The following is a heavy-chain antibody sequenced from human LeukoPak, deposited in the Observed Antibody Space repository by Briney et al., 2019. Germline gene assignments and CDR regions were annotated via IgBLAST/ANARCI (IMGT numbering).Heavy chain of an antibody. J-gene: IGHJ3*02. D-gene: IGHD5-24*01. CDR1: GITFSNSA. CDR2: ITKSGDQT. V-gene: IGHV3-23*01. CDR3: VKSAGKDGYRDVFDI. Sequence: GGSLRLSCVPSGITFSNSALSWVRQAPGKGLEWVTTITKSGDQTHYADSVRGLFTISRDIFKNTLYLQMNSLRAEDTAVYHCVKSAGKDGYRDVFDIWGQGTVVTVSS.